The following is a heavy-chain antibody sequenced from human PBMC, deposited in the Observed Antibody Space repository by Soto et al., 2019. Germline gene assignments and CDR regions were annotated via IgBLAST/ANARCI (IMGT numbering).Heavy chain of an antibody. CDR2: VNPNSGNT. V-gene: IGHV1-8*01. CDR3: ARAEEYQLLTFDY. Sequence: ASVKVSCKASGYTFTSYDINWVRQATGQGLEWMGWVNPNSGNTGYAQKFQGRVTMTRNTSISTASLKLSSVTAADTAVYYCARAEEYQLLTFDYWGQGTLVTVSS. D-gene: IGHD2-2*01. J-gene: IGHJ4*02. CDR1: GYTFTSYD.